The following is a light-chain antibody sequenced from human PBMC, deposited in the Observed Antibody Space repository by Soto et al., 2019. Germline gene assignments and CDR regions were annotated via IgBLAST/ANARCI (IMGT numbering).Light chain of an antibody. Sequence: QSVLTQPASVSGSPGQSISISCTGTSSDVGGYNYVSWYQHQPGKAPKLVIFDVSGRPSGISNRFSGSKSGNTASLTISGLRPEDEADYYCSSYTDFNIYVFGNGTKVTVL. CDR2: DVS. CDR3: SSYTDFNIYV. CDR1: SSDVGGYNY. V-gene: IGLV2-14*03. J-gene: IGLJ1*01.